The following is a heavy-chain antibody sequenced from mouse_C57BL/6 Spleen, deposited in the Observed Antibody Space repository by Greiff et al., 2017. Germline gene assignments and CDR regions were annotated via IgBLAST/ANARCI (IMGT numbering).Heavy chain of an antibody. CDR2: IYPGDGDT. Sequence: QVQLQQSGPELVKPGASVKISCKASGYAFSSSWMNWVKQRPGKGLEWIGRIYPGDGDTNYNGKFKGKATLTADKSSSTAYMQLSSLTSEDSAVYFCARERVYDDYAMDYWGQGTSGTVSS. J-gene: IGHJ4*01. CDR3: ARERVYDDYAMDY. D-gene: IGHD2-12*01. V-gene: IGHV1-82*01. CDR1: GYAFSSSW.